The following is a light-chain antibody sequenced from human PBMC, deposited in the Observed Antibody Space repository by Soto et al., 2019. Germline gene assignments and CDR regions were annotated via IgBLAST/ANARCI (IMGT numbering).Light chain of an antibody. J-gene: IGKJ2*01. CDR3: QQYNNWPYT. CDR2: GAS. CDR1: QSVSSN. V-gene: IGKV3-15*01. Sequence: EIVMTQSPATLSVSPGERATLSCRASQSVSSNLAWYQQKPGQAPRLLIYGASTRATGIPARLSGSGSGTESTLTNSSLQSEDFAVYYCQQYNNWPYTFGQGTKLEIK.